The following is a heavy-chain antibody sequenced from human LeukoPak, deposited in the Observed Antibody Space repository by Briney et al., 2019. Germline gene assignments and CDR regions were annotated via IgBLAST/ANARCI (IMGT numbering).Heavy chain of an antibody. CDR2: ISAYNGNT. J-gene: IGHJ4*02. Sequence: GASVKVSCKASGYTFTSYGISWVRQAPGQGLEWMRWISAYNGNTNYAQKLQGRVTMTTDTSTSTAYMELRSLRSDDTAVYYCARAQYYYGSGSYPIPDYWGQGTLVTVSS. V-gene: IGHV1-18*04. D-gene: IGHD3-10*01. CDR1: GYTFTSYG. CDR3: ARAQYYYGSGSYPIPDY.